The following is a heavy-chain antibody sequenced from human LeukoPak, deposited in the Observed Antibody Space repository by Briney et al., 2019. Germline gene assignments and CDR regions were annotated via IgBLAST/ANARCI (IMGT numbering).Heavy chain of an antibody. D-gene: IGHD3-10*01. CDR1: GGSFSGYY. CDR3: ARHREMVRGVILYFDY. V-gene: IGHV4-34*01. J-gene: IGHJ4*02. Sequence: KPSETLSLTCAVYGGSFSGYYWSWIRQPPGKGLEWIGEINHSGSTNYNPSLKSRVTISVDTSKNQFSLKLSSVTAADTAVYYCARHREMVRGVILYFDYWGQGTLVTVSS. CDR2: INHSGST.